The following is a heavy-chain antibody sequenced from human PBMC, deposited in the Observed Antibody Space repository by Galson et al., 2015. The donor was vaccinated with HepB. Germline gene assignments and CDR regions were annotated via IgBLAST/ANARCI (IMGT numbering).Heavy chain of an antibody. D-gene: IGHD1-1*01. CDR2: IIPILGIA. J-gene: IGHJ5*02. CDR1: GGTFCSYT. V-gene: IGHV1-69*04. Sequence: SVKVSCKASGGTFCSYTISWVRQAPGQGLEWMGRIIPILGIANYAQKFQGRVTITAGKSTSTAYMELSSLRSEDTAVYYCAREGTTARFDPWGQGTLVTVSS. CDR3: AREGTTARFDP.